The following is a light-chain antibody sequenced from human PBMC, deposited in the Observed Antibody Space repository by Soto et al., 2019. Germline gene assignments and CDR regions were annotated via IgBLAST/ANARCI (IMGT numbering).Light chain of an antibody. J-gene: IGLJ2*01. V-gene: IGLV1-40*01. CDR3: LSFDSSLSVV. Sequence: QSVLTQPPSVSGAPGQRVTISCNGSSSNIGAGYDVHWYQQRPGRAPKLLISGNTNRPSGVPDRFSGAKSGTSASLAITGLQSEDEPDYYCLSFDSSLSVVFGGGTKLTVL. CDR2: GNT. CDR1: SSNIGAGYD.